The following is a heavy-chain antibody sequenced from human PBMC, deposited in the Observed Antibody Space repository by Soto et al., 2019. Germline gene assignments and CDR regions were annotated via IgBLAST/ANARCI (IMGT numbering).Heavy chain of an antibody. V-gene: IGHV3-30-3*01. CDR2: ISYDGSNK. Sequence: QVQLVESGGGVVQPGRSLRLSCAASGFTFSSYAMHWVRQAPGKGLEWVAVISYDGSNKYYADSVKGRFTISRDNSKNALYLQMNSLRAEDTAVYYCARAPPDWCSGSSCYFDYWGQATLVTVSS. J-gene: IGHJ4*02. D-gene: IGHD2-15*01. CDR1: GFTFSSYA. CDR3: ARAPPDWCSGSSCYFDY.